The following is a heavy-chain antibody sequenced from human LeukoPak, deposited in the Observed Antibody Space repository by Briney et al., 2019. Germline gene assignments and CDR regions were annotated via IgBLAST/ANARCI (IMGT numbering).Heavy chain of an antibody. D-gene: IGHD2-2*02. CDR3: ARRDNIVVVPAAIRLDY. Sequence: ASVKVSCKASGYTFTSYGISWVRQAPGQGLEWMGWISAYNGNTNYAQKLQGRVTMTTDTSTSTAYMELRSLRSDDTAVYYCARRDNIVVVPAAIRLDYWGQGTLVTVSS. V-gene: IGHV1-18*01. CDR1: GYTFTSYG. CDR2: ISAYNGNT. J-gene: IGHJ4*02.